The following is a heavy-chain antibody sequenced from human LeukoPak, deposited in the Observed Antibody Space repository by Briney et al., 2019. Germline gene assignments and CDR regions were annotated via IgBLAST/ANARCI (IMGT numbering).Heavy chain of an antibody. CDR2: INHSGST. Sequence: SETLSLTCAVYGESFSGYYWNWIRQPPGKGLEWIGEINHSGSTNHNPSLKSRVTISVDTSKNQFSLKLSSVTAADTAVYYCARSPVLVGATPTDWGQGTLVTVSS. J-gene: IGHJ4*02. D-gene: IGHD1-26*01. CDR1: GESFSGYY. V-gene: IGHV4-34*01. CDR3: ARSPVLVGATPTD.